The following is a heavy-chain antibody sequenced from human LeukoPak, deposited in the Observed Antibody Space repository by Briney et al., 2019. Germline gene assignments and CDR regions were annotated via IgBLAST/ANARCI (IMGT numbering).Heavy chain of an antibody. J-gene: IGHJ5*02. V-gene: IGHV3-13*01. CDR3: ARGDSSSWLGSFSFDP. D-gene: IGHD6-13*01. Sequence: GGSLRLSCAASGFTFSSYDMHWVRQATGKGLEWVSAIGTAGDTYYPGSVKGRFTISRENAKNSLYLQMNSLRAGDTAVYYCARGDSSSWLGSFSFDPWGQGTLVTVSS. CDR1: GFTFSSYD. CDR2: IGTAGDT.